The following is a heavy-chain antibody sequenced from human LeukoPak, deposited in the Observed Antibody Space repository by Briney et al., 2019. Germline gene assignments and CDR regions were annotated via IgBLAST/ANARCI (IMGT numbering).Heavy chain of an antibody. CDR1: GFPFSSYW. V-gene: IGHV3-7*01. D-gene: IGHD1-1*01. CDR3: ARLTGTTGFDY. CDR2: IKQDGSDK. Sequence: GGSLRLSCAASGFPFSSYWMSWVRQAPGKGLEWVANIKQDGSDKYYVDSVTGRFTISRDNAKNSLYLQLNSLRADDTAVYYCARLTGTTGFDYWGQGTLVTVSS. J-gene: IGHJ4*02.